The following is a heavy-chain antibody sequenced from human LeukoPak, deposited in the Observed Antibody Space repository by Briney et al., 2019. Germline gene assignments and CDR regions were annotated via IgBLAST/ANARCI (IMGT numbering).Heavy chain of an antibody. Sequence: GGSLRLSCAASGFTFSSYWMHWVRQAPGKGLVWVSRIKSDGSSTSYADSVKGRFTISRDNAKNTLYLQMNSLRAEDTAVYYCARDYGSGRTLGYWGQGTLVTVSS. J-gene: IGHJ4*02. D-gene: IGHD3-10*01. CDR1: GFTFSSYW. CDR3: ARDYGSGRTLGY. V-gene: IGHV3-74*01. CDR2: IKSDGSST.